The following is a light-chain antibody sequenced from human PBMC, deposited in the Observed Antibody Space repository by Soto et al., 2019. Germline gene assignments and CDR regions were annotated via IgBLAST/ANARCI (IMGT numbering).Light chain of an antibody. Sequence: QSALTQPPSASGSPGXSXXXXXTGTSSDVGGYNYVSWYQQHPGKAPKLMIYEVSKRPSGVPDRFSGSKSGNTASLTVSGLQAEDEADYYCSSYAGSNNPYVFGTGTKLTVL. J-gene: IGLJ1*01. CDR3: SSYAGSNNPYV. CDR2: EVS. CDR1: SSDVGGYNY. V-gene: IGLV2-8*01.